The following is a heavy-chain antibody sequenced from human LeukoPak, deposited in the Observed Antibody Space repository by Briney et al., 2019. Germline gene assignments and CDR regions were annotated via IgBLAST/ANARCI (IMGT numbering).Heavy chain of an antibody. CDR1: GGSFSGYY. Sequence: SETLSLTCAVYGGSFSGYYWSWIRQPPGKWLEWIGEINHSGSTNYNPSLKSRVTMSVDTSKNQFSLKLSSVTAADTAVYYCARDSGTTGEVKFDPWGQGTLVTVSS. J-gene: IGHJ5*02. D-gene: IGHD3-10*01. V-gene: IGHV4-34*01. CDR2: INHSGST. CDR3: ARDSGTTGEVKFDP.